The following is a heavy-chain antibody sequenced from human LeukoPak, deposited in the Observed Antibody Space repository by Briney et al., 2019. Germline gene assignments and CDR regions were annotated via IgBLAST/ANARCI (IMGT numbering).Heavy chain of an antibody. J-gene: IGHJ4*02. V-gene: IGHV5-51*01. CDR2: IYPGDSDT. CDR1: GYSFTSYW. D-gene: IGHD6-13*01. Sequence: GESLKISCKGSGYSFTSYWIAWVRQMPGKGLEWMGIIYPGDSDTRYSPSFQGRVTISADKSISTAYLQWSSLKASDTALYYCTRGKQQLVELDYWGQGTLVTVSS. CDR3: TRGKQQLVELDY.